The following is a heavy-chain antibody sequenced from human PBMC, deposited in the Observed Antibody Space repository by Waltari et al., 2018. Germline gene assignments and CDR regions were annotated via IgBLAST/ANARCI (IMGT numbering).Heavy chain of an antibody. CDR2: ISWDGGST. CDR1: GFTFDDYA. CDR3: AKDGSLWFGEPTYCYMDV. D-gene: IGHD3-10*01. J-gene: IGHJ6*03. V-gene: IGHV3-43D*04. Sequence: EVQLVESGGVVVQPGGSLRLSCAASGFTFDDYAMHWVRQAPGKGLEWVSLISWDGGSTYYGDSVKGRFTISRDNSKNSLYLQMNSLRAEDTALYYCAKDGSLWFGEPTYCYMDVWGKGTTVTVSS.